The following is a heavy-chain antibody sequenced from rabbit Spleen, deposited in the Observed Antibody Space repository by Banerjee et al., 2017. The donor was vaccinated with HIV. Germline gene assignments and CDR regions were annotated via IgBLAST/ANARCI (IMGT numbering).Heavy chain of an antibody. CDR3: ARDFDF. CDR2: IFAGTTGTT. J-gene: IGHJ4*01. CDR1: GFSFSTVYW. V-gene: IGHV1S40*01. Sequence: QSLEESGGDLVEPGASLTLPCTASGFSFSTVYWIYWVRQAPGKGLEWIGTIFAGTTGTTDYASWAKGRFTISKTSSTTVTLQMTSLTAADTATYFCARDFDFWGPGTLVTVS.